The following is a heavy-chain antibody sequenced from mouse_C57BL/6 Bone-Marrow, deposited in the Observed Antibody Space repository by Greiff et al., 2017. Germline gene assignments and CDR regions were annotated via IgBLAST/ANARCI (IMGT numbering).Heavy chain of an antibody. D-gene: IGHD2-3*01. V-gene: IGHV3-6*01. J-gene: IGHJ2*01. CDR1: GYSITSGYY. CDR2: ISYDGSN. CDR3: ARDRDDGYLFDY. Sequence: VQLKESGPGLVKPSQSLSLTCSVTGYSITSGYYWNWIRQFPGNKLEWMGYISYDGSNNYNPSLKNRISLTRDTSKNQFFLKLNSVTTEDTATYYCARDRDDGYLFDYWGQGTTLTVSS.